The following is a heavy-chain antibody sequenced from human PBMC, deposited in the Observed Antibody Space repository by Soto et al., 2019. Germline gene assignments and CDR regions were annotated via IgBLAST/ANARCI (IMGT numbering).Heavy chain of an antibody. V-gene: IGHV3-48*03. CDR1: GFTFSSYE. CDR3: ARDGYDSSGYSASFDY. D-gene: IGHD3-22*01. J-gene: IGHJ4*02. CDR2: ISSSGSTI. Sequence: GGSLRLSCAASGFTFSSYEMNWVRQAPGKGLEWVSYISSSGSTIYYADSVKGRFTISRDNAKNSLYLQMNSLRAEDTAVYYCARDGYDSSGYSASFDYWGQGTLVTVSS.